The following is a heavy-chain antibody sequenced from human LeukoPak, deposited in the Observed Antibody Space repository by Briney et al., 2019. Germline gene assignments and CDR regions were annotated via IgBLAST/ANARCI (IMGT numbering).Heavy chain of an antibody. CDR1: GDSVSSSSYY. J-gene: IGHJ5*02. CDR3: ARLKDWYDNGSDKWFDP. CDR2: XXSXXNX. Sequence: SETLSLTCTVSGDSVSSSSYYWDWIRQPPGKGLEWIGSXXSXXNXXYNTSLKSRVTMSVDTSKNQFSLKLTSVTAADTAVYFCARLKDWYDNGSDKWFDPWGQGTLVTVSS. V-gene: IGHV4-39*01. D-gene: IGHD3/OR15-3a*01.